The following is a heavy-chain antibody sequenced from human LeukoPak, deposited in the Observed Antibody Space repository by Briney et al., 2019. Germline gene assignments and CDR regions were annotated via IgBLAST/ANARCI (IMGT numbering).Heavy chain of an antibody. CDR1: GYTFNTYG. V-gene: IGHV1-18*01. D-gene: IGHD3-22*01. Sequence: ASVKVSCKPYGYTFNTYGITWVRQAPGQGLDWLGWISPYNGNTNYAQKFQGRVTMTTDTSTSTAYMELRSLRSDDTAVYYCARGPHERSGYPDDWGQGTLVTVSS. CDR2: ISPYNGNT. J-gene: IGHJ4*02. CDR3: ARGPHERSGYPDD.